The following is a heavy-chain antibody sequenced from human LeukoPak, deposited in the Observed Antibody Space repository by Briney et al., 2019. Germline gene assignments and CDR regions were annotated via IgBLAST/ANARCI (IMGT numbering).Heavy chain of an antibody. J-gene: IGHJ3*02. CDR3: ARDWGSSSAFDI. CDR1: GGSISSGGYS. Sequence: SETLSLTCAVSGGSISSGGYSWSWIRQPPGKGLEWIGYIYHSGSTYYNPSLKSRVTISVDRSKNQFSLKLSSVTAADTAVYYCARDWGSSSAFDIWGQGTMVTVSS. D-gene: IGHD6-6*01. V-gene: IGHV4-30-2*01. CDR2: IYHSGST.